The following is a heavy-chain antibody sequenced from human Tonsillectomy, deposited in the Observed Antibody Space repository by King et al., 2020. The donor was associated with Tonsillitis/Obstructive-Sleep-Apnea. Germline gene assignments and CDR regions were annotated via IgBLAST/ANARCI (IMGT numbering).Heavy chain of an antibody. CDR3: VKDWYSSGWDPPALWFDP. CDR1: GFTFSSYA. Sequence: VQLVESGGGLVQPGGSLRLSCSASGFTFSSYAMHWVRQAPGKGLEYVSAISSNGGSTYYADSVKGRFTISRDNSKNTLYLQMSSLRAEDTAVYYCVKDWYSSGWDPPALWFDPWGQGTLVTVSS. J-gene: IGHJ5*02. CDR2: ISSNGGST. V-gene: IGHV3-64D*06. D-gene: IGHD6-19*01.